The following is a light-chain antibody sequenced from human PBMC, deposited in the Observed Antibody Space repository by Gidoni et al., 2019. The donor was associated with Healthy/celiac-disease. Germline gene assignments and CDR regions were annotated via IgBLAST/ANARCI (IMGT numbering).Light chain of an antibody. CDR1: QSVSSN. V-gene: IGKV3-15*01. J-gene: IGKJ1*01. CDR3: QQYNNWPPWT. CDR2: GAS. Sequence: EIVITQSPATLSVSLGERATLSCRASQSVSSNLAWYQQKPGQALRLLIYGASTRATGIPARFSGSGSGTEFTLTISSLQSEDFAVYYCQQYNNWPPWTFGQGTKVEIK.